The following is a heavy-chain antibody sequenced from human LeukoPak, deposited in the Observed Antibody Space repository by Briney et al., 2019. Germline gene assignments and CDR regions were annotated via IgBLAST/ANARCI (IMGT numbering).Heavy chain of an antibody. Sequence: KPSETLSLTCTVSGGSISSSSYYWGWIRQPPGKGLEWIGSIYYSGSTFYNPSLKSRVTISVDTSKNQFSLKLSSVTAADTAVYYCAREGYDSSGYYLDAFDIWGQGTMVTVSS. CDR1: GGSISSSSYY. V-gene: IGHV4-39*02. D-gene: IGHD3-22*01. J-gene: IGHJ3*02. CDR2: IYYSGST. CDR3: AREGYDSSGYYLDAFDI.